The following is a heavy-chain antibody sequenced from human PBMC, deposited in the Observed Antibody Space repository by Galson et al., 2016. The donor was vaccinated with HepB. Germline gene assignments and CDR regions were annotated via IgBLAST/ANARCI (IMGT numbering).Heavy chain of an antibody. V-gene: IGHV1-18*01. D-gene: IGHD3-9*01. CDR3: VRVLYYDILTGYYTGFDY. J-gene: IGHJ4*02. CDR2: ISGYTGDT. CDR1: GYSFTNYG. Sequence: SVKVSCKASGYSFTNYGITWVRQAPGQGLEWMGWISGYTGDTSFAQSLQGRVIMTTDTYTNTAYMELRSLRSDDTAVYYCVRVLYYDILTGYYTGFDYWGQGTLVTGSS.